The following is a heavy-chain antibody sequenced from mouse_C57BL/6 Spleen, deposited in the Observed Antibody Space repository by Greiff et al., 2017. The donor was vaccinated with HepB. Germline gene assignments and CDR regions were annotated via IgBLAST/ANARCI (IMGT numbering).Heavy chain of an antibody. D-gene: IGHD2-1*01. CDR2: ISSGGDCI. J-gene: IGHJ3*01. V-gene: IGHV5-9-1*02. Sequence: EVQRVESGEGLVKPGGSLKLSCAASGFTFSSYAMSWVRQTPEKRLEWVAYISSGGDCIYYADTVKGRFTISRDNARNTLYLQMSSLKSEDTAMYYCTRATYGNSFAYWGQGTLVTVSA. CDR3: TRATYGNSFAY. CDR1: GFTFSSYA.